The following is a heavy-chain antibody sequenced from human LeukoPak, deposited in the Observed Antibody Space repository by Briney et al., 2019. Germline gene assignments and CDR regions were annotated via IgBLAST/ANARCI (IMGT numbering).Heavy chain of an antibody. D-gene: IGHD3-16*02. Sequence: SETLSLTCSVSGVSVGSAGYYWTWIRQPPGKGLEWIRYVYYSGNSNYNPILKSRVTMSLDPSNNQFSLKLSSVTAADTAVYYCARSQSQSGSYRYYFAYWGQGTLAAVSS. CDR2: VYYSGNS. J-gene: IGHJ4*02. CDR1: GVSVGSAGYY. CDR3: ARSQSQSGSYRYYFAY. V-gene: IGHV4-61*08.